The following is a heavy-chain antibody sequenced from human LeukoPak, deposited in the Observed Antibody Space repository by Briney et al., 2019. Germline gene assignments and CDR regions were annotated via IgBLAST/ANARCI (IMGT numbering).Heavy chain of an antibody. V-gene: IGHV3-13*01. CDR3: ARGGGEGSGVRGQRSRLNLGTYYFDY. CDR1: GFTFSSYD. CDR2: IGTAGDT. D-gene: IGHD1-14*01. J-gene: IGHJ4*02. Sequence: PGGSLRLSCAASGFTFSSYDMHWVRQATGKGLEWVSAIGTAGDTYYPGSVKGRFTISRENAKNSLYLQMNSLRAGDTAVYYCARGGGEGSGVRGQRSRLNLGTYYFDYWGQGTLVTVSS.